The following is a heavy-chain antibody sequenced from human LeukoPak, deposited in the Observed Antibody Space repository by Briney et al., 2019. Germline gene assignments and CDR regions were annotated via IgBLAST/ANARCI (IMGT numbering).Heavy chain of an antibody. CDR1: GGSISSSY. J-gene: IGHJ4*02. D-gene: IGHD6-19*01. CDR2: ISHRGSP. CDR3: ATWGIAVAGSFDY. Sequence: SVTVSLTCTVSGGSISSSYWSWIRQPPGKGLEWIGYISHRGSPNYNPSFKSRVAISVDTSKNQFTLKLSSVTAADTAVYYCATWGIAVAGSFDYWGQGTLVPV. V-gene: IGHV4-59*08.